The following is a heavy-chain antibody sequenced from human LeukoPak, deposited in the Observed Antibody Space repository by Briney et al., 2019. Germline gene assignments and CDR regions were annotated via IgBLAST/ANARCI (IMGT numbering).Heavy chain of an antibody. V-gene: IGHV3-23*01. CDR3: AKPYTNRWHSIVF. J-gene: IGHJ4*02. D-gene: IGHD6-13*01. Sequence: GGSLRLSCAASGFTFSNYAMNWVRQAPGKGLEWVSAISGGGGSTYYTDSLKGRFTISRDNSKNTLYLQMHSLRAEDTAIYYCAKPYTNRWHSIVFWGQGTLVTVSS. CDR2: ISGGGGST. CDR1: GFTFSNYA.